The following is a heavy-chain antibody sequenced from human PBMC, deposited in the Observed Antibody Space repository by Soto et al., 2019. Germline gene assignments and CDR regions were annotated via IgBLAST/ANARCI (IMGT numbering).Heavy chain of an antibody. CDR2: IYYSGST. CDR1: GGSISSGGYY. Sequence: PSETLSLTCTVSGGSISSGGYYWSWIRQHPGKGLEWIGHIYYSGSTYYNPSLKSRVTISVDTSKNQFSLKLSSVTAADTAVYYCARVVVVAADPDWFDPWGQGTLVTVSS. J-gene: IGHJ5*02. CDR3: ARVVVVAADPDWFDP. D-gene: IGHD2-15*01. V-gene: IGHV4-31*03.